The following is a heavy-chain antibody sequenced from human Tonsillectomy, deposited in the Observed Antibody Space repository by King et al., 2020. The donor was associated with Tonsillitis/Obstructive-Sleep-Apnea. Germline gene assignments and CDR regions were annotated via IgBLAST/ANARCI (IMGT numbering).Heavy chain of an antibody. CDR2: ISGSSRTI. D-gene: IGHD6-6*01. Sequence: VQLVESGGGLVQPGGSLRLSCAASGFTFSSYSMNWVRQAPGKGLEWVSYISGSSRTIYYADSVKGRFTISRDNAKNSLYLQMNSLRDEDTAVYYCARDRYSSSSAGAFDIWGQGTIVTVSS. J-gene: IGHJ3*02. CDR3: ARDRYSSSSAGAFDI. CDR1: GFTFSSYS. V-gene: IGHV3-48*02.